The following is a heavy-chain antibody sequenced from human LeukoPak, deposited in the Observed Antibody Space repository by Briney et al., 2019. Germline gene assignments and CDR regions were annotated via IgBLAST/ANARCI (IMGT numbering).Heavy chain of an antibody. CDR1: GFTFSSYS. CDR3: ARGSSWYDIDY. Sequence: PGGSLRLSCAASGFTFSSYSMNWVRQAPGKGLEWVSYISSSSSTIYYADSAEGRFTIYRDNAKNSLYLQMNSLRAEDTAVYYCARGSSWYDIDYWGQGTLVTVSS. V-gene: IGHV3-48*01. J-gene: IGHJ4*02. D-gene: IGHD6-13*01. CDR2: ISSSSSTI.